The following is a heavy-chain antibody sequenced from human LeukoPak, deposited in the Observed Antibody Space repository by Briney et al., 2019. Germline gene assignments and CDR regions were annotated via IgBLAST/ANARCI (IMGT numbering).Heavy chain of an antibody. CDR3: ARDQAQWGGPGPFDY. CDR2: IRYDGSNK. J-gene: IGHJ4*02. CDR1: GFTFSSYG. V-gene: IGHV3-30*02. Sequence: GGSLRLSCAASGFTFSSYGMHWVRQAPGKGLEWVAFIRYDGSNKYYADSVKGRFTISRDNSKNTLYLQMNSLRAEDTAVYYCARDQAQWGGPGPFDYWGQGTLVTVSS. D-gene: IGHD6-19*01.